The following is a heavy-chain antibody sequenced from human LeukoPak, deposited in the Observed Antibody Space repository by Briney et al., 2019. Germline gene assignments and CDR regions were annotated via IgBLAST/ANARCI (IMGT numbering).Heavy chain of an antibody. V-gene: IGHV1-2*02. CDR3: ARGSYSSSWYKLWWFDP. D-gene: IGHD6-13*01. CDR1: GYTFTGYY. Sequence: ASVKVSCKASGYTFTGYYMHWVRQAPGQGLEWMGWINPNSGGTNYAQKFQGRVTITRNTSISTAYMELSSLRSEDTAVYYCARGSYSSSWYKLWWFDPWGQGTLVTVSS. J-gene: IGHJ5*02. CDR2: INPNSGGT.